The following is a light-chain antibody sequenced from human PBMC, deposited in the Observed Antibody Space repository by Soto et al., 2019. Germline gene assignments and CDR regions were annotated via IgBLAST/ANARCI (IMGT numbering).Light chain of an antibody. CDR1: QNIRNY. CDR2: AAS. CDR3: QQSYDVPVT. Sequence: IQITQAPRAVFGAGGESVTITCRSSQNIRNYLNWYQQKPGKTPNLLIYAASSLQTGVPSRFSGSGSRTDFTLTVNRLQAEYGAVYHFQQSYDVPVTLSGGSKVDVK. J-gene: IGKJ4*01. V-gene: IGKV1-39*01.